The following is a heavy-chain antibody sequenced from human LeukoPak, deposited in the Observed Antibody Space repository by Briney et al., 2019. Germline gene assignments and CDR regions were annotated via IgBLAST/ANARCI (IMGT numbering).Heavy chain of an antibody. CDR2: MNPNSGNT. D-gene: IGHD2-2*01. V-gene: IGHV1-8*01. Sequence: ASVKVSCKASGNTFTSYDINWVRQATGQGLEWMGWMNPNSGNTGYAQKFQGRVTMTRDTSISTAYMELSRLRSDDTAVYYCARDLVVVPAAIHYAFDIWGQGTMVTVSS. J-gene: IGHJ3*02. CDR1: GNTFTSYD. CDR3: ARDLVVVPAAIHYAFDI.